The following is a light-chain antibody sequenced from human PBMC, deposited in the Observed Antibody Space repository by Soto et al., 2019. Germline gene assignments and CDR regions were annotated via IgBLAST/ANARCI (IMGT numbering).Light chain of an antibody. CDR1: SSNIGAGYD. Sequence: QPVLTQPPSVSGAPGQRVTISCTGSSSNIGAGYDVHWYQQLPGTAPKLLIYGNINRPSGVPDRFSGSKSGTSASLAITGLQPEDEADYYCQSYDSSLSGVVFGGGTKVTVL. J-gene: IGLJ2*01. CDR2: GNI. V-gene: IGLV1-40*01. CDR3: QSYDSSLSGVV.